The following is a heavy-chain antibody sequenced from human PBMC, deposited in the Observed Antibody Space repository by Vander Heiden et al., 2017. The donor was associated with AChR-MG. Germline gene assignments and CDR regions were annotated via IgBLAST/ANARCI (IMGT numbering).Heavy chain of an antibody. J-gene: IGHJ3*02. V-gene: IGHV2-5*01. CDR2: IYWNDDK. Sequence: QITLKESGPTLVKPTQTITLTCTFSGFSLSTSGVGVGWIRQPPGKALEWLALIYWNDDKRYSPSLKSRLTITKDTSKNQVVLTMTNMDPVDTATYYCAHRQGRRTPGAFDIWGQGTMVTVSS. CDR3: AHRQGRRTPGAFDI. D-gene: IGHD1-7*01. CDR1: GFSLSTSGVG.